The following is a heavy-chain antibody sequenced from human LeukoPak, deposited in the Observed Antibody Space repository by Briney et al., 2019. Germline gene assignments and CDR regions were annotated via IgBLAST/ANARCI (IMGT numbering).Heavy chain of an antibody. Sequence: GGSLRLSCVASGFTFRCYSMSWVRQAPGKGLEWVSSFSGSGGYTNYADSVMGRFTISRDDSKSTLYLHMHSLRAEDTALYYCAKRSAAISGHFDSWGQGNLVTVSS. CDR1: GFTFRCYS. CDR2: FSGSGGYT. J-gene: IGHJ4*02. D-gene: IGHD6-13*01. CDR3: AKRSAAISGHFDS. V-gene: IGHV3-23*01.